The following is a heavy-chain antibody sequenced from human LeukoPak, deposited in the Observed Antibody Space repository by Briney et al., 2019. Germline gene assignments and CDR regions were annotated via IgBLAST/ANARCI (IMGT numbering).Heavy chain of an antibody. D-gene: IGHD3-22*01. CDR2: ISSSSSSYI. CDR3: ARDPPSYYDSSGPSKTDFDY. CDR1: GFTFSSYS. J-gene: IGHJ4*02. V-gene: IGHV3-21*01. Sequence: PGGSLRLSCAASGFTFSSYSMNWVRQAPGKGLEWVSSISSSSSSYIYYADSVKGRFTISRDNAKNSLYLQMNSLRAEDTAVYYCARDPPSYYDSSGPSKTDFDYWGQGTLVTVSS.